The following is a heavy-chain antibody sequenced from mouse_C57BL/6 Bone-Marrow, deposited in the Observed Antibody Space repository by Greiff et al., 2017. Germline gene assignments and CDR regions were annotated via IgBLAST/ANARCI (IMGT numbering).Heavy chain of an antibody. CDR3: ARGGCPWFAY. CDR2: INPSSGYT. Sequence: QVQLQQSGAELVKPGASVKLSCKASGYTFTSYWMHWVKQRPGQGLEWIGYINPSSGYTKYNQKFKGKATLTADKSSSTAYMQRSSLTYEDSAVYYCARGGCPWFAYWGQGTLVTVSA. D-gene: IGHD3-3*01. V-gene: IGHV1-7*01. CDR1: GYTFTSYW. J-gene: IGHJ3*01.